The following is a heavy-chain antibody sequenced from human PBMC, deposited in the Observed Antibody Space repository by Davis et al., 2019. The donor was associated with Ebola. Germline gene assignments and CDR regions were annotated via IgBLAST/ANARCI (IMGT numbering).Heavy chain of an antibody. CDR3: AKGGSGWPSDYSYGMGV. D-gene: IGHD6-19*01. Sequence: GGSLRLSCAASGFTFSSYAMTWARQAPGKGLEWVSAVTSSGSGTYYADSVKGRFIISRDNSKNTLHLQMNSLRVEDTAVYYCAKGGSGWPSDYSYGMGVWGKGTTVTVSS. V-gene: IGHV3-23*01. CDR2: VTSSGSGT. CDR1: GFTFSSYA. J-gene: IGHJ6*04.